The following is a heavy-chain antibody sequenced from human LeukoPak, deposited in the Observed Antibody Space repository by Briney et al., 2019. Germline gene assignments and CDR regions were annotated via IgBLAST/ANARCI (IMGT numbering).Heavy chain of an antibody. V-gene: IGHV5-51*01. CDR3: ARTENAHYDFWSGPSYYFDY. CDR2: IYPGDSDT. D-gene: IGHD3-3*01. J-gene: IGHJ4*02. CDR1: GYSFTTHW. Sequence: GESLKISCKGSGYSFTTHWIGWVRQMPGKGLEWMGIIYPGDSDTRYSPSFQGQVTISADKSISTAYLQWSSLKASDTAMYYCARTENAHYDFWSGPSYYFDYWGQGTLVTVSS.